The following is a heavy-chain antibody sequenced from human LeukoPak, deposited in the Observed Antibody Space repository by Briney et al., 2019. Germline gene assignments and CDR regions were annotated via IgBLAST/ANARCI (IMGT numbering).Heavy chain of an antibody. CDR3: TRTVYSTTWERWFDP. J-gene: IGHJ5*02. Sequence: GGSLRLSCAASGFTFSTYSMNWVRQAPGKGLEWVSYISNTGSPIYYADSVKGRFSVSRDNARNSLHLQMNSLRGEDTAVYYCTRTVYSTTWERWFDPWGQGTLVTVSS. CDR1: GFTFSTYS. D-gene: IGHD6-13*01. CDR2: ISNTGSPI. V-gene: IGHV3-48*04.